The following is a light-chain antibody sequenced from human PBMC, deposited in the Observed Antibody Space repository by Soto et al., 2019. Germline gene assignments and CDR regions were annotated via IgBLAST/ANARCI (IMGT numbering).Light chain of an antibody. CDR1: QSVSSSY. V-gene: IGKV3-20*01. CDR2: GAS. CDR3: QQYGSSPLT. J-gene: IGKJ4*01. Sequence: EIVMTQSPATLSVSPGERATLSCRASQSVSSSYLAWYQQKPGQAPRLLIYGASSRATGIPDRFSGSGSGTDFTLTISRLEPEDFEVYYCQQYGSSPLTFGGGTKVDI.